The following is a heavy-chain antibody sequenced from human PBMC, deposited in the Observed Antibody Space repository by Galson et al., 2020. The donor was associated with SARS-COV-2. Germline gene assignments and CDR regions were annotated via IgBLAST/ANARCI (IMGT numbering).Heavy chain of an antibody. Sequence: ETSETLSLTCTVSGGSISSGSDYWTWIRQPAGKRLELIGRMYSNGNTYYNPSLKSRVTISLDDFRNQFSLRLTSVTAADTAVYYCARAVSKKWELPYYSGLDVWGPGTTVTVSS. J-gene: IGHJ6*02. CDR3: ARAVSKKWELPYYSGLDV. V-gene: IGHV4-61*02. D-gene: IGHD1-26*01. CDR1: GGSISSGSDY. CDR2: MYSNGNT.